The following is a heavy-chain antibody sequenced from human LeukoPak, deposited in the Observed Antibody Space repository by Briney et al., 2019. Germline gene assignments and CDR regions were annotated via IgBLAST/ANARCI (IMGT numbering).Heavy chain of an antibody. CDR1: GYSISSGYY. CDR3: ASHGYSSSWPNMNWFDP. D-gene: IGHD6-13*01. CDR2: IYYSGST. V-gene: IGHV4-38-2*02. Sequence: PSETLSLTCTVSGYSISSGYYWGWIRQPPGKGLEWIGSIYYSGSTYYNPSLKSRVTISVDTSKNQFSLKLSSVTAADTAVYYCASHGYSSSWPNMNWFDPWGQGTLVTVSS. J-gene: IGHJ5*02.